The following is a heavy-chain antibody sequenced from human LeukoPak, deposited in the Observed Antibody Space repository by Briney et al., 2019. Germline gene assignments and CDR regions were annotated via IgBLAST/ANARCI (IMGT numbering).Heavy chain of an antibody. CDR3: AREFKSGYGMWA. CDR2: ISASGGST. V-gene: IGHV3-23*01. Sequence: GGSLRLSCAASGFTFNNYAMSWVRQAPGKGLEWVSDISASGGSTDYADSVKGRFTISRDNAENSLHLQMNSLRADDTAVYYCAREFKSGYGMWAWGQGTLVTVSS. CDR1: GFTFNNYA. J-gene: IGHJ5*02. D-gene: IGHD5-18*01.